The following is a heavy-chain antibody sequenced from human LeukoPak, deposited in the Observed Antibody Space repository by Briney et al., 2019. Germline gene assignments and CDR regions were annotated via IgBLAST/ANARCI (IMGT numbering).Heavy chain of an antibody. D-gene: IGHD3-10*01. CDR3: AREGYYGSGALIDY. CDR2: IYYSGST. Sequence: PSETLSLTCTVSGGSISSYYWSWIRQPPGKGLEWIGYIYYSGSTNYNPSLKSRVTISVDTSKNQFSLKLSSVTAADTAVYYCAREGYYGSGALIDYWGQGTLVTVSS. J-gene: IGHJ4*02. V-gene: IGHV4-59*01. CDR1: GGSISSYY.